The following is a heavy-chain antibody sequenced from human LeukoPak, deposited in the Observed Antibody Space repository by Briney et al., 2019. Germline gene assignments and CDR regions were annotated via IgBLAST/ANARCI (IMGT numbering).Heavy chain of an antibody. J-gene: IGHJ4*02. CDR1: GFTFSSYA. D-gene: IGHD3-22*01. V-gene: IGHV3-23*01. Sequence: GGSLRLSCAASGFTFSSYAMSWVRQAPGKGLEWVSAISGSGGSTYYADSVKGRFTISRDNSKNTLYLQMNSLRAEDTAVYYCAKVHDSSCYYRYYLDYWGQGTLVTVSS. CDR3: AKVHDSSCYYRYYLDY. CDR2: ISGSGGST.